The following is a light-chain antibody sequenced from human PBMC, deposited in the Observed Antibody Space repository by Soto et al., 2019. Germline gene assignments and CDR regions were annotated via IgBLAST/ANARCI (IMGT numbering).Light chain of an antibody. CDR2: CAI. J-gene: IGKJ2*01. CDR1: QSVSSGY. Sequence: ELVLTQAPGTLSLSTGERVTLSCRASQSVSSGYVGCNQQKPGQAPRLVIFCAIGSATGNPDRFRGCGSGTDFTPTISSLEPEDFAVYYCQQYGSSPPSFGQGTKLVIK. CDR3: QQYGSSPPS. V-gene: IGKV3-20*01.